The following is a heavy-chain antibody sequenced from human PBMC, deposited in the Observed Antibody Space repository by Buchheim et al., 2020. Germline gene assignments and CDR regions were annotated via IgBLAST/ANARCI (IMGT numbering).Heavy chain of an antibody. V-gene: IGHV3-74*01. CDR3: VRVNWGFREFHGPLDY. CDR2: INGDGSNT. J-gene: IGHJ4*02. CDR1: GFTFSNYW. D-gene: IGHD3-10*01. Sequence: EVQLVESGGGLVQPGGSLRLSCAASGFTFSNYWMHWVRQAPGKGLVWVSRINGDGSNTNYADSVKGRFTISRDNAKNTLYLQMNSLRAEDTAVFYCVRVNWGFREFHGPLDYWGQGTL.